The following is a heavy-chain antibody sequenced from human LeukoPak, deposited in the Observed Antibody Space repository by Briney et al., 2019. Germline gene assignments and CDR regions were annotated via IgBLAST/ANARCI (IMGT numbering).Heavy chain of an antibody. V-gene: IGHV3-15*01. J-gene: IGHJ4*02. D-gene: IGHD3-10*01. CDR3: SDGGR. Sequence: GRSLRLSCAASGFTLSNAWMSWVRQAPGKGLEWVGRIKSRTDGGTTDYAAPVKGRFTVSRDDSKNMLYLQMDSLKTEDTAGYYCSDGGRWGQGTLVTVSS. CDR2: IKSRTDGGTT. CDR1: GFTLSNAW.